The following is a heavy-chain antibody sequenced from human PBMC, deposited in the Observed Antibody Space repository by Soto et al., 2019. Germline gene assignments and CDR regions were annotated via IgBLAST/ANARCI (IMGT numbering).Heavy chain of an antibody. J-gene: IGHJ4*02. CDR1: GFTFSSYA. CDR2: ITGSAGGT. D-gene: IGHD1-1*01. Sequence: PGGSLRLSCAASGFTFSSYAMSWVRQAPGKGLEWVSTITGSAGGTYYADSMKGRFTISRDNSKSTLYLQMYSLRVEDMAVYYCARESEHWGQGTLVTVSS. CDR3: ARESEH. V-gene: IGHV3-23*01.